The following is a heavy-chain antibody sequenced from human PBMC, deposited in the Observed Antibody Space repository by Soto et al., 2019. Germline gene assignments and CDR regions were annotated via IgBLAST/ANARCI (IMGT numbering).Heavy chain of an antibody. V-gene: IGHV4-59*01. CDR2: IYYSGST. D-gene: IGHD3-22*01. Sequence: SETLSLTCTVSGGSISSYYWSWIRRPPGKGLEWIGYIYYSGSTNYNPSLKSRVTISVDTSKNQFSLKLSSVTAADTAVYYCARDPIYDSSGYYYGMDVWGQGTTVT. J-gene: IGHJ6*02. CDR3: ARDPIYDSSGYYYGMDV. CDR1: GGSISSYY.